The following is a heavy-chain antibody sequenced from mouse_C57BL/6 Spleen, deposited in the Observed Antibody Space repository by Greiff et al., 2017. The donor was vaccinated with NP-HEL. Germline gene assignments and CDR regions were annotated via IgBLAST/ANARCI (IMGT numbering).Heavy chain of an antibody. CDR3: ATGSRYFDY. Sequence: DVKLQESGPGLVKPSQSLSLTCSVTGYSITSGYYWNWIRQFPGNKLEWMGYISYDGSNNYNPSLKNRISITRDTSKNQFFLKLNSVTTEDTATYYCATGSRYFDYWGQGTTLTVSS. J-gene: IGHJ2*01. CDR2: ISYDGSN. V-gene: IGHV3-6*01. D-gene: IGHD1-1*01. CDR1: GYSITSGYY.